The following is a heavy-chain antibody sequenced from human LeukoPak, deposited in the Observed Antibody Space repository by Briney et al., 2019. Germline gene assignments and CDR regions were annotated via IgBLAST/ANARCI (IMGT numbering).Heavy chain of an antibody. D-gene: IGHD6-13*01. CDR2: IIPIFGTA. CDR1: GGTFSSYA. Sequence: SVKVSCKASGGTFSSYAISWVRQAPGQGLEWMGGIIPIFGTANYAQKFQGRVTITADESTSTAYMELSSLRSEDTAVYYCARDRGWQLARYFQHWGQGTLVTVSS. V-gene: IGHV1-69*13. CDR3: ARDRGWQLARYFQH. J-gene: IGHJ1*01.